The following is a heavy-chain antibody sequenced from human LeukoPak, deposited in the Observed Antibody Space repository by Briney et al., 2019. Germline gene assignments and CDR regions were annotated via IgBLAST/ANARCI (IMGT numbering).Heavy chain of an antibody. J-gene: IGHJ3*02. D-gene: IGHD3-9*01. CDR3: ARDPDLTGYSILDAFDI. Sequence: GGSLRLSCAASGFTFSSYSMNWVRQAPGKGLEWVSSISSSSSYIYCADSVKGRFTISRDNAKNSLYLQMNSLRAEDTAVYCCARDPDLTGYSILDAFDIWGQGTMVTVSS. CDR1: GFTFSSYS. V-gene: IGHV3-21*01. CDR2: ISSSSSYI.